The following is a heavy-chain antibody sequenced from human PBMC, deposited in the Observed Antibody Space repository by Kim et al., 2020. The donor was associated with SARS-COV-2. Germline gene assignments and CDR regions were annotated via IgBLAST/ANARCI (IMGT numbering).Heavy chain of an antibody. D-gene: IGHD6-19*01. CDR1: GYTFTSYY. V-gene: IGHV1-46*01. CDR3: ARARKSSGWYDWFDP. Sequence: ASVKVSCKASGYTFTSYYMHWVRQAPGQGLEWMGIINPSGGSTSYAQKFQGRVTMTRDTSTSTVYMELSSLRSEDTAVYYCARARKSSGWYDWFDPWGQGTLVTVSS. J-gene: IGHJ5*02. CDR2: INPSGGST.